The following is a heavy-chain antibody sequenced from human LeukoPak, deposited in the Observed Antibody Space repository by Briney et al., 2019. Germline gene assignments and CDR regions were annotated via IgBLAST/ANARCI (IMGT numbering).Heavy chain of an antibody. CDR3: ARSAKLRVYYYYMDV. V-gene: IGHV4-4*07. CDR2: IYTTGST. J-gene: IGHJ6*03. CDR1: GGSISSYY. D-gene: IGHD1-26*01. Sequence: PSETLSLTCTVSGGSISSYYCSWIRQPAGKGLEWIGRIYTTGSTNYSPSLKSRVTMSVDTSKNQFSLRLSSVTAADTAVYYCARSAKLRVYYYYMDVWGKGTTVTVSS.